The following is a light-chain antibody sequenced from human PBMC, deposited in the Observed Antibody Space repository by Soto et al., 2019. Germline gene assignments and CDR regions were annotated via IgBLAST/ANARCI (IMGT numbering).Light chain of an antibody. CDR3: QQYNYWPRT. CDR1: QSVSSN. Sequence: EIVRTQSPATLSVSPGERATLSCRASQSVSSNLAWYQQKPGQAPRLLIYGASTRATGIPARFSGSGSGTEFSLTVSSLQSEDFAVYYCQQYNYWPRTFGQGTKVEIK. V-gene: IGKV3-15*01. CDR2: GAS. J-gene: IGKJ1*01.